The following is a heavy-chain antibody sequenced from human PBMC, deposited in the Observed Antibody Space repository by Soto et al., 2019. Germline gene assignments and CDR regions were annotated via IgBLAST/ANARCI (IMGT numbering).Heavy chain of an antibody. J-gene: IGHJ4*02. CDR2: MNPNSGNT. CDR3: ARGHHDYGDYERDY. D-gene: IGHD4-17*01. CDR1: GYTFTSYD. V-gene: IGHV1-8*01. Sequence: QVQLVQSGAEVKKPGASVKVSCKASGYTFTSYDIIWVRQATGQGLEWMGWMNPNSGNTGYAQKFQGRVTMTRNTSISTAYMELSSLRSEDTAVYYCARGHHDYGDYERDYWGQGTLVTVSS.